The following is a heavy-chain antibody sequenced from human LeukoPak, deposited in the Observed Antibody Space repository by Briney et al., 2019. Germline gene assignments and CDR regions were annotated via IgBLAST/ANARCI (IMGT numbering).Heavy chain of an antibody. CDR3: ARHRGDYGDSSHTPLYYYYYMDV. Sequence: SETLSLTCTVSGGSISSSSYYWGWIRQPPGKGLEWIACIYYSGSTYYNPSLKSRVTISVDTSKNQFSLKLSSVTAADTSVYYCARHRGDYGDSSHTPLYYYYYMDVWGKGTTVTVSS. J-gene: IGHJ6*03. CDR1: GGSISSSSYY. CDR2: IYYSGST. V-gene: IGHV4-39*01. D-gene: IGHD4-17*01.